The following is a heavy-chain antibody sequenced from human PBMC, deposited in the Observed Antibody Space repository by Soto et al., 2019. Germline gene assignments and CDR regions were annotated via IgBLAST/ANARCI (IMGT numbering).Heavy chain of an antibody. J-gene: IGHJ4*02. CDR3: ARARYYYDSSGYPKPYYFDY. V-gene: IGHV5-51*01. CDR2: IYPGDSDT. Sequence: GESLKLSCKGSGYSFTSYWIGWVRQMPGKGLEWMGIIYPGDSDTRYSPSFQGQVTISADKSISTAYLQWSSLKASDTAMYYCARARYYYDSSGYPKPYYFDYWGQGTLVTVSS. D-gene: IGHD3-22*01. CDR1: GYSFTSYW.